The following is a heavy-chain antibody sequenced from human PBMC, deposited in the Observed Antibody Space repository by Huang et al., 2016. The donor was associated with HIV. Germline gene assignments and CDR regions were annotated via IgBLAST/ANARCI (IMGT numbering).Heavy chain of an antibody. D-gene: IGHD1-26*01. CDR2: ISYDGSNK. CDR1: GFRFSTYG. Sequence: VQLVESWGGVVQPGRSLRLACAASGFRFSTYGLHWVRQVTGKGLEWVAIISYDGSNKYYAHSVKGRFTISRDTSENKVYLQMNSLRQEDTAVYYCAKDGADEEWDIDYWGQGTLVTVSS. CDR3: AKDGADEEWDIDY. J-gene: IGHJ4*02. V-gene: IGHV3-30*18.